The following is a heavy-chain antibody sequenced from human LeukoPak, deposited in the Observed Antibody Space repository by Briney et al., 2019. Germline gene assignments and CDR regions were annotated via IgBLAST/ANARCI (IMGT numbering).Heavy chain of an antibody. Sequence: SETLSLTCAVYGGSFSGYYWSWICQPPGKGLEWIGEINHSGSTNYNPSLKSRVTISVDTSKNQFSLKLSSVTAADTAVYYCAREASDSSGYYGGTPFDIWGQGTIVTVSS. CDR1: GGSFSGYY. V-gene: IGHV4-34*01. D-gene: IGHD3-22*01. CDR2: INHSGST. CDR3: AREASDSSGYYGGTPFDI. J-gene: IGHJ3*02.